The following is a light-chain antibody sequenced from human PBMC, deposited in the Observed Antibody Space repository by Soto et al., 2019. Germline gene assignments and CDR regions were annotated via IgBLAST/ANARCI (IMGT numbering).Light chain of an antibody. J-gene: IGKJ5*01. CDR3: QQRSNLVS. V-gene: IGKV3-15*01. CDR1: QSLSDN. CDR2: RAS. Sequence: EIVMTQSPATLAGSPGETVTLSCRASQSLSDNLAWYQQKPGQAPRLLIFRASTRATGVPARFSGRGSGTEFTLTISGLQSEDFAIYYCQQRSNLVSFGQGTRLDIK.